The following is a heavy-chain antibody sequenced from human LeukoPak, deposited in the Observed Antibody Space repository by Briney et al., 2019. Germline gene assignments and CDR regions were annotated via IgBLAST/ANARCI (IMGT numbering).Heavy chain of an antibody. CDR1: GGTFSSYA. J-gene: IGHJ3*02. CDR3: ARDRCSSTSCYPPDAFDI. V-gene: IGHV1-69*13. D-gene: IGHD2-2*01. Sequence: SVKVSCEASGGTFSSYAISWVRQAPGQGLEWMGGIIPIFGAANYAQKFQGRVTITADESTSTAYMELSSLRSEDTAVYYCARDRCSSTSCYPPDAFDIWGQGTMVTVSS. CDR2: IIPIFGAA.